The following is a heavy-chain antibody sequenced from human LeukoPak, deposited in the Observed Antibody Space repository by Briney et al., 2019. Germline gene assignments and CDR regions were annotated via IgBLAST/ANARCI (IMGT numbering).Heavy chain of an antibody. Sequence: PGGSLRLSCAASGFTFSSYSMNWVRQAPGKGLEWVSSISSSSSYIYYADSVKGRFTISRDNAKNSLYLQMNSLRAEDTAVYYCARHDSSGYAPLDYWGQGTLVTVSS. CDR1: GFTFSSYS. D-gene: IGHD3-22*01. CDR2: ISSSSSYI. V-gene: IGHV3-21*04. CDR3: ARHDSSGYAPLDY. J-gene: IGHJ4*02.